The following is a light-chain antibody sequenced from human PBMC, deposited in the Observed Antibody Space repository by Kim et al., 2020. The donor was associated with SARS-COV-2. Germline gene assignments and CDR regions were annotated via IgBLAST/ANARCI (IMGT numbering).Light chain of an antibody. CDR3: SSYAGSNTIYV. CDR1: SSDVGGCNY. CDR2: EVS. V-gene: IGLV2-8*01. J-gene: IGLJ1*01. Sequence: QSVTISWTGTSSDVGGCNYVSWYQRHPGKAPKLMIYEVSKRTSGVPDRFSGSKSGNTASLTVSGLQAEDEADYYCSSYAGSNTIYVFGTGTKVTVL.